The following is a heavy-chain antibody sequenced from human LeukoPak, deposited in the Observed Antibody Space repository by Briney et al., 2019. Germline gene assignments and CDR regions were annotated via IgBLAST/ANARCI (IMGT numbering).Heavy chain of an antibody. J-gene: IGHJ5*02. CDR2: IYYSGST. CDR3: ASEYYDILTGYYILGS. CDR1: GGSISSYY. Sequence: SETLSLTCTVSGGSISSYYWSWIRQPPGKGLEWIGYIYYSGSTNYSPSLKSRVTMSVDTSKNQFSLKLSSVTAADTAVYYCASEYYDILTGYYILGSWGQGTLVTVSS. V-gene: IGHV4-59*12. D-gene: IGHD3-9*01.